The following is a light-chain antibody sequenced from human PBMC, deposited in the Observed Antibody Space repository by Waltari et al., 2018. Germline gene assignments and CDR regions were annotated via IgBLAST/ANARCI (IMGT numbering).Light chain of an antibody. J-gene: IGLJ3*02. CDR2: TNN. CDR1: NSNIGSNS. V-gene: IGLV1-44*01. Sequence: QSVLTQPPSASVTPGQRVTISCSGRNSNIGSNSVNWYQQLPGTAPNLLIYTNNPRPSGVPDRFAGSKSGTSATLAIGGLRSADEADYYCAAWDDSLNGWVFGGGTKLTVL. CDR3: AAWDDSLNGWV.